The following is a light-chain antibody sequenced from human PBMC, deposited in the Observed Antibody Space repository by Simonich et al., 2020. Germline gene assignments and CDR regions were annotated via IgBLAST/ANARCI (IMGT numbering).Light chain of an antibody. CDR3: QQYYSTPLT. V-gene: IGKV4-1*01. CDR2: WAP. Sequence: DIVMTQSPDSLAVSLGERATINCKSSQSVLYSSNNKNYLAWYQQKPGQPPKLLIYWAPTREAGVPARFSGSGSGTDFTLTISSLQAEDVAVYYCQQYYSTPLTFGGGTKVEIK. CDR1: QSVLYSSNNKNY. J-gene: IGKJ4*01.